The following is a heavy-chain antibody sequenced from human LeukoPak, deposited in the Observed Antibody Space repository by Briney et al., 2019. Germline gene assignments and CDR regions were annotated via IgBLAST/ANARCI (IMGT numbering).Heavy chain of an antibody. CDR1: GGSISSYY. CDR2: IYYSGST. J-gene: IGHJ6*02. D-gene: IGHD6-13*01. V-gene: IGHV4-59*01. CDR3: ARYGTLQYYYGMDV. Sequence: SETLSLTCTVSGGSISSYYWSWIRQPPGKGLEWIGYIYYSGSTNYNPSLKSRVTISVDTAKNQFSLKLSSVTAADTAVYYCARYGTLQYYYGMDVWGQGTTVTVSS.